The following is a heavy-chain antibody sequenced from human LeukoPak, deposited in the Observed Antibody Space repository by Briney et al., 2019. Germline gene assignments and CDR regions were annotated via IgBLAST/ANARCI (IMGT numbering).Heavy chain of an antibody. V-gene: IGHV4-34*01. J-gene: IGHJ6*02. Sequence: SETLSLTCAVYGGSFGGYYWSWIRQPPGKGLEWIGEINHSGSTNYNPSLKSRVTISVDTSKSQFSLKLSSVTAADTAVYYCARGVYSGSYYYYGMDVWGQGTTVTVSS. CDR1: GGSFGGYY. CDR3: ARGVYSGSYYYYGMDV. CDR2: INHSGST. D-gene: IGHD1-26*01.